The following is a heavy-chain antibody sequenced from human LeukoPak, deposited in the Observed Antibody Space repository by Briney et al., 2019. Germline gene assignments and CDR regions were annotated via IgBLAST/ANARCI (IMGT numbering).Heavy chain of an antibody. CDR2: IYSGGST. CDR3: ARGYFYYYMDV. V-gene: IGHV3-66*02. CDR1: GFTVSSNY. Sequence: GGSLRLSCAASGFTVSSNYMSWVRQAPGKGLEWVSVIYSGGSTYYADSVKGRFTISRDNSKNTLYLQMNSLRADDTAVYYCARGYFYYYMDVWGKGTTVTVSS. J-gene: IGHJ6*03.